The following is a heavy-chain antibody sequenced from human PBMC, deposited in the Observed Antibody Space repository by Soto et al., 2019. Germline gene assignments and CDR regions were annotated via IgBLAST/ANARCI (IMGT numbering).Heavy chain of an antibody. D-gene: IGHD6-6*01. CDR2: ISAYNGNT. CDR3: ARDHFLVHSTSSFDY. CDR1: GGTFSSYA. V-gene: IGHV1-18*01. J-gene: IGHJ4*02. Sequence: ASVKVSCKASGGTFSSYAISWVRQAPGQGLEWMGWISAYNGNTNYAQNLQGRVTMTTDTSTTTAYMELRSLRSDDTAVYYCARDHFLVHSTSSFDYWGQGTLVTVSS.